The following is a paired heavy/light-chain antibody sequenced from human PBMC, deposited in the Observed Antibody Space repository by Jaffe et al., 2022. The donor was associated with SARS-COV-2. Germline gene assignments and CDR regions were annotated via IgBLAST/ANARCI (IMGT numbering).Light chain of an antibody. CDR2: DKN. V-gene: IGLV3-19*01. CDR1: SLRSYY. J-gene: IGLJ2*01. CDR3: NSRDSSGNHLV. Sequence: SSELTQDPAVSVALGQTVRITCQGDSLRSYYASWYQLKPGQAPVLVIYDKNNRPSGIPDRFSGSSSGNTASLTITGAQAEDEADYYCNSRDSSGNHLVFGGGTKLTVL.
Heavy chain of an antibody. D-gene: IGHD1-26*01. CDR2: TNPKSGSI. J-gene: IGHJ6*03. CDR1: GYTFTSYD. Sequence: QVQLVQSAAEVKKPGASVKVSCKASGYTFTSYDINWVRQATGQGLEWMGWTNPKSGSIGYAQNFQGRVTMTRDTSISTVYMELSSLRSEDTAVYYCARGPSGNDNYYMDVWGQGTTVTVSS. CDR3: ARGPSGNDNYYMDV. V-gene: IGHV1-8*01.